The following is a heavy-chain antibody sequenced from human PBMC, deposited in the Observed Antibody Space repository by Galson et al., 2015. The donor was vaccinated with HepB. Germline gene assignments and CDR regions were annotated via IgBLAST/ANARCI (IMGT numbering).Heavy chain of an antibody. J-gene: IGHJ6*02. Sequence: SLRLSCAASGFTFSSYGMHWVRQAPGKGLEWVAFIRYDGSNKYYADSVKGRFTISRDNSKNTLYLQMNSLRAEDTAVYYCAKDICGGDCYSGYYYYYGMDVWGQGTTVTVSS. CDR3: AKDICGGDCYSGYYYYYGMDV. CDR1: GFTFSSYG. D-gene: IGHD2-21*02. V-gene: IGHV3-30*02. CDR2: IRYDGSNK.